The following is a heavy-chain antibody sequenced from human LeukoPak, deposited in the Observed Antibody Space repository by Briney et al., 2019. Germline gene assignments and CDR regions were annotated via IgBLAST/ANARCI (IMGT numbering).Heavy chain of an antibody. CDR2: INHSGST. CDR1: GGSFSGYY. V-gene: IGHV4-34*01. J-gene: IGHJ4*02. CDR3: ARHSYGDYDY. D-gene: IGHD4-17*01. Sequence: SETLSLTCAVYGGSFSGYYWSWIRQPPGKGLEWIGEINHSGSTNYNPSLKSRVTISVDTSKNQSSLKLSSVTAADTAVYYCARHSYGDYDYWGQGTLVTVSS.